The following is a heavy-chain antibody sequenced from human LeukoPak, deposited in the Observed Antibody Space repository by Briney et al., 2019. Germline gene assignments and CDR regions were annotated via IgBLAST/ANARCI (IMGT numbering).Heavy chain of an antibody. Sequence: GASVKVSCKASGGTFSSYAISWVRQAPGQGLEWMGGIIPIYGTPHSAQKFQGRVAMTEDTSTDTAYMELSSLRSEDTAVYYCATGKVAGTPYYYYYGMDVWGQGTTVTVSS. CDR2: IIPIYGTP. CDR1: GGTFSSYA. J-gene: IGHJ6*02. CDR3: ATGKVAGTPYYYYYGMDV. D-gene: IGHD6-19*01. V-gene: IGHV1-69*06.